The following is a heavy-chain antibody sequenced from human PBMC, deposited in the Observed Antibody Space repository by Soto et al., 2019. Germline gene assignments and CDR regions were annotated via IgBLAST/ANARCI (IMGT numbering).Heavy chain of an antibody. J-gene: IGHJ4*02. CDR3: ARRNSGNYYGWGDFDY. V-gene: IGHV4-39*01. Sequence: QLQLQESGPGLVKPSEALSLTCTVSGGSISSSAYYWGWIRQPPGKGLEWIGGIHYSGSTYYNPSLKSRVTISVDTSKNQFSLKLSSVTAADTAVYYCARRNSGNYYGWGDFDYWGQGTLVTVSS. CDR1: GGSISSSAYY. D-gene: IGHD1-26*01. CDR2: IHYSGST.